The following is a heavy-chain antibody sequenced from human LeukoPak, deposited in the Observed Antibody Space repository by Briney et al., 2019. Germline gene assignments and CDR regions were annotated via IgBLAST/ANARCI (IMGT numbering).Heavy chain of an antibody. CDR1: GGSISSYY. CDR3: ARAEPDCSSTSCYGDYYYYYMDV. Sequence: SETLSLTCTVSGGSISSYYWSWIRQPPGKGLEWIGYIYYSGSTNYNPSLKSRVTISVDTSKNQFPLKLSSVTAADTAVYYCARAEPDCSSTSCYGDYYYYYMDVWGKGTTVTISS. CDR2: IYYSGST. V-gene: IGHV4-59*01. J-gene: IGHJ6*03. D-gene: IGHD2-2*01.